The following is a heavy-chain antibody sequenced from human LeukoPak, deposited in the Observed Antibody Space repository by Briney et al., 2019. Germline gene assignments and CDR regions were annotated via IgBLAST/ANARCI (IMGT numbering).Heavy chain of an antibody. CDR3: AKALDIVVVPAAIPISFDY. Sequence: GGSLRLSCAASGFIFSGHAMIWVRQAPGKGLEWVSAISGSGGSTYYADSVKGRFTISRDNSKNTLYLQMNSLRAEDTAVYYCAKALDIVVVPAAIPISFDYWGQGTLVTVSS. J-gene: IGHJ4*02. CDR1: GFIFSGHA. V-gene: IGHV3-23*01. D-gene: IGHD2-2*02. CDR2: ISGSGGST.